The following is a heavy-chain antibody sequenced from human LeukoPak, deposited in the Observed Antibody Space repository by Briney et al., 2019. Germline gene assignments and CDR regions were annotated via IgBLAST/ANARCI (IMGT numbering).Heavy chain of an antibody. CDR2: IYYSGST. CDR1: GGSISSSSYY. CDR3: ARGHSFSSSWSRSALAI. V-gene: IGHV4-39*07. J-gene: IGHJ3*02. D-gene: IGHD6-13*01. Sequence: SETLSLTCTVSGGSISSSSYYWGWIRQPPGKGLEWIGSIYYSGSTYYNPSLKSRVTISLDTTNNQFSLNLISVTAADTAVYYCARGHSFSSSWSRSALAIWGQGTMVTVSS.